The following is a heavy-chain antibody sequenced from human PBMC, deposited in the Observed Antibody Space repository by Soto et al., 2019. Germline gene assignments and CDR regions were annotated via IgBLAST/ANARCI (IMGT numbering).Heavy chain of an antibody. V-gene: IGHV3-30*18. CDR1: GFTFSSYG. CDR2: ISYDGSNK. J-gene: IGHJ6*02. CDR3: AKEGAKLGYCSSTSCPSYYGMDV. Sequence: PGGSLRLSCAASGFTFSSYGMHWVRQAPGKGLEWVAVISYDGSNKYYADSVKGRFTISRDNSKNALYLQMNSLRAEDTAVYYCAKEGAKLGYCSSTSCPSYYGMDVWGQGTTVTVSS. D-gene: IGHD2-2*01.